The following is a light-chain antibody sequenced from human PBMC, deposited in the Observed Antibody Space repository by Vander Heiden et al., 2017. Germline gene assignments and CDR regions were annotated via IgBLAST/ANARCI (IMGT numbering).Light chain of an antibody. V-gene: IGKV4-1*01. CDR3: QQDVTIPLT. CDR2: WAS. CDR1: QTLLKSSNNKNY. Sequence: DIVMTQYPDSLAVSLGERASVNCKSSQTLLKSSNNKNYLAWYQHKPGQPPKLLIYWASTRQSGVPDRFSGCGSGTDYTLTISSLQAEDVAVYYCQQDVTIPLTFGGGTKVEIK. J-gene: IGKJ4*01.